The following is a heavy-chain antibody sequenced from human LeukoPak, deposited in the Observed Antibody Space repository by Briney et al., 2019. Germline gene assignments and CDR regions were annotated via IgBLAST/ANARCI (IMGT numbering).Heavy chain of an antibody. D-gene: IGHD5-12*01. V-gene: IGHV1-18*01. Sequence: ASVKVSCKASGYTFTSYGISWVRQAPGQGLEWMGWISAYNGNTNYAQKLQGRVTVTTDTSTSTAYMELRSLRSDDTAVYYCARDFWVVATEAHDAFDIWGQGTMVTVSS. CDR3: ARDFWVVATEAHDAFDI. J-gene: IGHJ3*02. CDR1: GYTFTSYG. CDR2: ISAYNGNT.